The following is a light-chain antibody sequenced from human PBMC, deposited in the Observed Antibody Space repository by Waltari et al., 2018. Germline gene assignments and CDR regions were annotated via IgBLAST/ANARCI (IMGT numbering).Light chain of an antibody. J-gene: IGKJ4*01. CDR2: WAA. CDR1: QSLLYSSNNKNY. V-gene: IGKV4-1*01. Sequence: DIVMTQSPDSLAVSLGERATINCKSSQSLLYSSNNKNYLAWYQQKPGQPPKLLICWAATRESGVPDRFSGSGSGTDFTLTINSLQAEDVAIYYCQQYYSPLTFGGGTEVEIK. CDR3: QQYYSPLT.